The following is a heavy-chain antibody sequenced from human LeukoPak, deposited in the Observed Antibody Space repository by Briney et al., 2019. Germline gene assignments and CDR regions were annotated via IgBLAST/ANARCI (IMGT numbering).Heavy chain of an antibody. CDR1: GFTFSSNW. CDR2: INSDGSST. V-gene: IGHV3-74*01. Sequence: AGGSLRLSCAASGFTFSSNWMHWVRQAPGKGLVWVSRINSDGSSTSYADSVKGRFTISRDNAKDTLYVQMNSLRAEDTAVYYCARDRLYCSGGSCYPGYAFDIWGQGTMVTVSS. CDR3: ARDRLYCSGGSCYPGYAFDI. J-gene: IGHJ3*02. D-gene: IGHD2-15*01.